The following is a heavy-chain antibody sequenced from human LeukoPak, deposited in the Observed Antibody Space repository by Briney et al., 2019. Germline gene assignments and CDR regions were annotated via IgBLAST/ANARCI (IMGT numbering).Heavy chain of an antibody. D-gene: IGHD6-13*01. CDR3: ARGSLSAAGKVFDY. CDR1: GGSISSYY. Sequence: PSETLSLTCTVSGGSISSYYWSWIRQPPGKGLEWIGYIYYSGSTNYNPSLKSRVTISVDTSKNQFSLKLSSVTAADTAVYYCARGSLSAAGKVFDYWGQGTLVTVSS. CDR2: IYYSGST. V-gene: IGHV4-59*12. J-gene: IGHJ4*02.